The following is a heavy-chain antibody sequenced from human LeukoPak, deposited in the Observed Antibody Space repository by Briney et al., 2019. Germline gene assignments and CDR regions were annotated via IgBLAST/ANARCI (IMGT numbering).Heavy chain of an antibody. Sequence: PGGSLRLSCAASGFTFSSYWMHWVRQAPGKGLVWVSRIDTDGSSTSYADSVKGRFTISRDNAKNTLYLQMNSLRAEDTAVYYCARDLSGWNAFDIWGQGTMVTVSS. CDR1: GFTFSSYW. CDR3: ARDLSGWNAFDI. D-gene: IGHD6-19*01. CDR2: IDTDGSST. J-gene: IGHJ3*02. V-gene: IGHV3-74*01.